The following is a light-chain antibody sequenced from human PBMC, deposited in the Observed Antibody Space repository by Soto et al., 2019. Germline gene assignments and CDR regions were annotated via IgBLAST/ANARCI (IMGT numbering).Light chain of an antibody. V-gene: IGLV2-14*01. CDR1: SSDVGTYNY. Sequence: QSALTQPASVSASPGQSITISCTGTSSDVGTYNYVSWYQQHPGTAPKLIIYEVGNRPSGVSDRFSGSKSGNTASLTISGLQAEDEADYYCSSYTTSSTLIFGTGTKLTVL. CDR3: SSYTTSSTLI. J-gene: IGLJ1*01. CDR2: EVG.